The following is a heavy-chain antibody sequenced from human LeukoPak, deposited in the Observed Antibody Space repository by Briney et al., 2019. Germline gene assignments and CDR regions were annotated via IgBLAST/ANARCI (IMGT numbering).Heavy chain of an antibody. CDR3: ARVVNSGSYHTFDY. V-gene: IGHV1-18*01. CDR2: ISAYNGNT. Sequence: ASVKVSCKASDYTFTSYGISWVRQAPGQGLEWMGWISAYNGNTNYAQKLQGRVTMTTDTSTSTAYMELRSLRSDDTAVYYCARVVNSGSYHTFDYWGQGTLVTVSS. J-gene: IGHJ4*02. CDR1: DYTFTSYG. D-gene: IGHD1-26*01.